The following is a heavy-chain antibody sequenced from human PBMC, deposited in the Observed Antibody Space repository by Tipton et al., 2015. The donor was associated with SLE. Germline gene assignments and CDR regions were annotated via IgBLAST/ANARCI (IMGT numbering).Heavy chain of an antibody. CDR1: GGSINNFY. V-gene: IGHV4-59*12. CDR2: IHSGGSI. Sequence: TLSLTCVVSGGSINNFYWTWIRQPPGKGLEWIGYIHSGGSIHYSPSLKSRVTISVDTSKNQFSLKLSSVTAADTAVYYCARDTAHYGSGDGAFDIWGQGTMVTVSS. D-gene: IGHD3-10*01. J-gene: IGHJ3*02. CDR3: ARDTAHYGSGDGAFDI.